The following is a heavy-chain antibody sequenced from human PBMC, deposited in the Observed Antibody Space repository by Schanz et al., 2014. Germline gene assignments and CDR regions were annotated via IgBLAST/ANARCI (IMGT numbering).Heavy chain of an antibody. CDR2: ISDSSSYI. J-gene: IGHJ4*02. Sequence: EVHLVESGGGLVKPGGSLRLSCGASGFTFSDYSMNWVRQAPGKGLEWVSSISDSSSYIYYADSVKGRFTISRDNAKNTLYLQMNSVRAEDSAVYYCTRGSGSRSYGWYYDSWGQGTLVTVSS. V-gene: IGHV3-21*01. CDR3: TRGSGSRSYGWYYDS. CDR1: GFTFSDYS. D-gene: IGHD3-10*01.